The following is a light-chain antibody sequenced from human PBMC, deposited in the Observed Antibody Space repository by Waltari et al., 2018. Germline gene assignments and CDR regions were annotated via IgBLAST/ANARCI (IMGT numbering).Light chain of an antibody. CDR1: QSVGRY. J-gene: IGKJ1*01. CDR2: GAS. CDR3: QKYEALLAT. V-gene: IGKV3-20*01. Sequence: EIVLTQSPGTLSLSPGARATLPCRASQSVGRYLAWYQQNPGQAPRLLVYGASTRATGIPGMFSGSGAGTDFSLIISRLEPEDFAVYFCQKYEALLATFGQGTKVEIK.